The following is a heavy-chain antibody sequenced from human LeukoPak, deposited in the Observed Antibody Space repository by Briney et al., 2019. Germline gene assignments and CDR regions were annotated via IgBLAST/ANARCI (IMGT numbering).Heavy chain of an antibody. CDR2: IYYSGST. V-gene: IGHV4-59*01. CDR3: ARRISDAFDI. CDR1: GGSISSYY. Sequence: PSETLSLTCTVSGGSISSYYWSWIRQPPGKGLEWIGYIYYSGSTNYNPSLNSRVTISEDTSKNQFSLKLSSVTAADTAVYYCARRISDAFDIWGQGTMVTVSS. J-gene: IGHJ3*02.